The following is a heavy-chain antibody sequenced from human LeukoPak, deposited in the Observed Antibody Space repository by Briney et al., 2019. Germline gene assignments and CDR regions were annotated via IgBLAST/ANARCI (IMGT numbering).Heavy chain of an antibody. CDR2: IGSSGSYI. CDR3: ARVRYCSSTSCFWLDY. J-gene: IGHJ4*02. V-gene: IGHV3-21*01. CDR1: GFTFSSYH. Sequence: GGSLRLSCEVSGFTFSSYHMNWVRQAPGKGLEWVSSIGSSGSYIYYADSLTGRFTISRDNAKNSLYLQMNSLRAEDTAMYYCARVRYCSSTSCFWLDYWGQGTLVTVSS. D-gene: IGHD2-2*01.